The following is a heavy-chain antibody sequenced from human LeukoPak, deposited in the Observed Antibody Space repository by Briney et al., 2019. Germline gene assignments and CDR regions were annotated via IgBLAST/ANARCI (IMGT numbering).Heavy chain of an antibody. CDR2: INPNSGGT. D-gene: IGHD3-10*01. J-gene: IGHJ4*02. V-gene: IGHV1-2*02. CDR3: ARDRRGYYDSGSYYPLI. Sequence: GASVKVSCKASGYRFTRYYIHWVRQAPGQGLEWMAWINPNSGGTNYAQNFQGRVTVTRDTSVSTAYMEVSRLRSDDTAVYYCARDRRGYYDSGSYYPLIWGQGTLVTVSS. CDR1: GYRFTRYY.